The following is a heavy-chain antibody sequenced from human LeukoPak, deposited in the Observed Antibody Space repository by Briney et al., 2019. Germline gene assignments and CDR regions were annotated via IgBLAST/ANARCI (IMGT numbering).Heavy chain of an antibody. J-gene: IGHJ6*02. CDR2: ISNSGAST. D-gene: IGHD2-21*02. CDR3: ARDRSGGYCNGYGYYHGMDV. CDR1: GFTFSSYE. V-gene: IGHV3-48*03. Sequence: GGSLRLSCEASGFTFSSYEMNWVRQAPGKGLEWVSYISNSGASTHYADSVQGRFTISRDNAKNSLYLQMNSLRAEDTAVYFCARDRSGGYCNGYGYYHGMDVWGQGTTVTLSS.